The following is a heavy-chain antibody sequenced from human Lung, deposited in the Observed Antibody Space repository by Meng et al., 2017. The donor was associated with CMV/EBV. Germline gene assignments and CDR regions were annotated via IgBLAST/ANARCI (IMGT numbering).Heavy chain of an antibody. CDR1: GGSISSGGYY. CDR3: ARDVSDHCSSTSCYRLGAFDI. Sequence: LSCTVSGGSISSGGYYWSWIRQHPGKGLEWIGYIYYSGSTYYNPSLKSRVTISVDTSKNQFSLKLSSVTAADTAVYYCARDVSDHCSSTSCYRLGAFDIWGPGTXVNGSS. CDR2: IYYSGST. V-gene: IGHV4-31*03. D-gene: IGHD2-2*01. J-gene: IGHJ3*02.